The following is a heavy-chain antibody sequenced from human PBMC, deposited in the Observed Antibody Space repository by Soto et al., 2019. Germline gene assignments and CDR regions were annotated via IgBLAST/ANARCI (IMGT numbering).Heavy chain of an antibody. CDR1: GFTFKDYA. V-gene: IGHV3-30-3*01. CDR2: ISYDGNNK. J-gene: IGHJ4*02. Sequence: QVQLVESGGGVVQPGRSLRLSCAASGFTFKDYAMHWVRQAPGKGLEWVAVISYDGNNKLYADSVKGRFTISRDNSKNTLYLQMNSLRTEDTAVFYCARVGTLVRRMYYFDYWGQGILVTVSS. D-gene: IGHD3-10*01. CDR3: ARVGTLVRRMYYFDY.